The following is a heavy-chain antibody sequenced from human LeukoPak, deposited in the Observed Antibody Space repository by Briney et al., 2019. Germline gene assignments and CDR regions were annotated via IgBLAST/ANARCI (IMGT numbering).Heavy chain of an antibody. V-gene: IGHV3-53*01. CDR1: PLTASSSS. CDR3: ARNILFAFDI. CDR2: IYSYGST. J-gene: IGHJ3*02. D-gene: IGHD2/OR15-2a*01. Sequence: AGSLPLSRAASPLTASSSSMSWVRQAPGKGLEWVSIIYSYGSTYYADSMKCRLTISRDNSKNTLYPQVTSLRAEGTAMYYCARNILFAFDICGEGTM.